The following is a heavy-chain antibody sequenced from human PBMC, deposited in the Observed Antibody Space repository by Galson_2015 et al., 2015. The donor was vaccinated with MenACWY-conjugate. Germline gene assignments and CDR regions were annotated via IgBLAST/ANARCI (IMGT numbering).Heavy chain of an antibody. V-gene: IGHV1-3*01. CDR3: AREIVVAPAASWGDYYYGMDV. CDR2: INAGNGNT. CDR1: GYTFTNYA. Sequence: SVKVSCKASGYTFTNYAMHWVRQAPGQRLEWMGWINAGNGNTKYSQKFQGRVTITSDTSASTAYMELSSLRSEDTAVYYCAREIVVAPAASWGDYYYGMDVWGQGTTATVSS. J-gene: IGHJ6*02. D-gene: IGHD2-2*01.